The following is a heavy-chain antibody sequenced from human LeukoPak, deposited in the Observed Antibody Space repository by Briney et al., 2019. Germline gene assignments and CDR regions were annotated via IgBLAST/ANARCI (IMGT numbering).Heavy chain of an antibody. Sequence: GGSLRLSCAASGFTFSSNWMHWVRQAPGKGLEWVANINQHGSEEFYVDSVKGRFTISRDNAKNSLYLQMNSLRAEDTAVYYCARDEGDIVVVVAATGAFDIWGQGTMVTVSS. CDR1: GFTFSSNW. CDR2: INQHGSEE. CDR3: ARDEGDIVVVVAATGAFDI. V-gene: IGHV3-7*01. J-gene: IGHJ3*02. D-gene: IGHD2-15*01.